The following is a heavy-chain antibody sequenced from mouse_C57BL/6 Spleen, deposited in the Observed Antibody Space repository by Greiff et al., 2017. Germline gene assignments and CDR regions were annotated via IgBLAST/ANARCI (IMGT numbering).Heavy chain of an antibody. CDR3: ARNEAYSNYDFDY. CDR1: GYTFTSYW. D-gene: IGHD2-5*01. J-gene: IGHJ2*01. Sequence: QVQLQQPGAELVRPGSSVKLSCKASGYTFTSYWMHWVKQRPIQGLEWIGNIDPSDSETHYNQKFKDKATLTVDKSSSTAYMQLSSLTSENSAVYYCARNEAYSNYDFDYGGQGTTLTVSS. CDR2: IDPSDSET. V-gene: IGHV1-52*01.